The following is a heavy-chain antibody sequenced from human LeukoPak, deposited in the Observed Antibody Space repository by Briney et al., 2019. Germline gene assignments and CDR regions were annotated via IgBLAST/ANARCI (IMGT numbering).Heavy chain of an antibody. CDR3: ARGASSSCEY. CDR2: ISSSSSYI. V-gene: IGHV3-21*01. J-gene: IGHJ4*02. Sequence: PGGSLRLSCAASGFTFSSYSMNWVRQAPGKGLEWVASISSSSSYIYYADSVKGRSTTSRANAKNSLYLQMNSLRAEDTAVYYCARGASSSCEYWGQGTLVTVSS. CDR1: GFTFSSYS. D-gene: IGHD6-13*01.